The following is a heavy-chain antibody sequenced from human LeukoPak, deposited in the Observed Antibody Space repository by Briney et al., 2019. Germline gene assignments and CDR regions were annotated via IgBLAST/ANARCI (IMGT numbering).Heavy chain of an antibody. CDR3: ARDGGGSSSWDAFDI. J-gene: IGHJ3*02. V-gene: IGHV3-74*01. Sequence: GGSLRLSCAASGFTFSSYWMHWVRQAPGKGLMWVSRINSDGSSTSYADSVKGRFTISRDNAENTLYLQMNSLRAEDTAVYYCARDGGGSSSWDAFDIWGQGTMVTVSS. CDR2: INSDGSST. CDR1: GFTFSSYW. D-gene: IGHD6-13*01.